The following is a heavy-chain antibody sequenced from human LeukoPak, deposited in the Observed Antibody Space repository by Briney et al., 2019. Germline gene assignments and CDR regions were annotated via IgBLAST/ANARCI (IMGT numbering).Heavy chain of an antibody. Sequence: ASEKVSCQASGYTFTSYYMHWLRQAPVQALEWTGIINPSGVSTSYAQKFQGRVTMTRDTSTSTVYMELSRLRSEDTAVYYCARAYNWNDCFDYWGQGTLVTVSS. D-gene: IGHD1-20*01. V-gene: IGHV1-46*01. J-gene: IGHJ4*02. CDR2: INPSGVST. CDR1: GYTFTSYY. CDR3: ARAYNWNDCFDY.